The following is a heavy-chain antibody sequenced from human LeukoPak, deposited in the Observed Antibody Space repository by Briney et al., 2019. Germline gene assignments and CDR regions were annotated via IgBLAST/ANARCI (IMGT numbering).Heavy chain of an antibody. CDR1: GGSISSYY. CDR2: LYYSGST. J-gene: IGHJ4*01. Sequence: SETLSLTHTVSGGSISSYYWSWLRQPPGKGLEWMAYLYYSGSTNYNPSLKSRVTISVDTSKNQICLMLNSVAAADTAVYYCASDKYGSGRGVAFGRWGHGTLVT. D-gene: IGHD3-10*01. CDR3: ASDKYGSGRGVAFGR. V-gene: IGHV4-59*01.